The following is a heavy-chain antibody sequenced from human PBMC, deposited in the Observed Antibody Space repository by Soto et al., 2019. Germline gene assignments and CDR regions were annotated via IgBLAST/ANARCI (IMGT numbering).Heavy chain of an antibody. J-gene: IGHJ2*01. Sequence: AGGSLRLSCAASGFTFRSYAMHWVRQAPGKGLEWVAVISYDGNNKYYVDSVKGRFTISRDNSKNTLYLQMNSLRAEDTAVYYCAKETSWGFGELSDWYFDLWGRGTLVTVSS. D-gene: IGHD3-10*01. CDR2: ISYDGNNK. CDR1: GFTFRSYA. V-gene: IGHV3-30*04. CDR3: AKETSWGFGELSDWYFDL.